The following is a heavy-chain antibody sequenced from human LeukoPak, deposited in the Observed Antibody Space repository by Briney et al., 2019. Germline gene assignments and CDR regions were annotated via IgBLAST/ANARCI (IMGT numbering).Heavy chain of an antibody. CDR2: ISGSGGST. CDR3: AKGEMATIAFFDY. V-gene: IGHV3-23*01. J-gene: IGHJ4*02. CDR1: GFTFSSYA. D-gene: IGHD5-24*01. Sequence: PGGSLRLSCAASGFTFSSYAMSWVRQAPGKGLEWVSAISGSGGSTYYADSVKGRFTISRDNSKNTLCLQMNSPRAEDTAVYYCAKGEMATIAFFDYWGQGTLVTVSS.